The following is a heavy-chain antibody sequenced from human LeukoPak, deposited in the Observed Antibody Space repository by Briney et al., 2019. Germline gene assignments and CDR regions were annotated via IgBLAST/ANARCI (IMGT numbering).Heavy chain of an antibody. CDR2: IYYSGST. V-gene: IGHV4-59*08. J-gene: IGHJ4*02. CDR1: GGSINNYY. Sequence: SETLSLTCTVSGGSINNYYWSWIRQPPGEGLEWIGYIYYSGSTNYNPSLKSRVTISVDTSKNQFSLKLSSVTAADTAVYYCAGTYAYDSWSGSSRYWGQGTLVTVSS. CDR3: AGTYAYDSWSGSSRY. D-gene: IGHD3-3*01.